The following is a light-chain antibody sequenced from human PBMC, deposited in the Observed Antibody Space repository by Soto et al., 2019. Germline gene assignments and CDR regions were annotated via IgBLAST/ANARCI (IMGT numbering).Light chain of an antibody. CDR2: DAS. V-gene: IGKV3-11*01. Sequence: EIVLTQSPATLSLSPGERATLSCRASQSVSSYLAWYQQKPGQAPRLLIYDASNRATGIPARFSGSGSGTDFTITISSLEPEDFAVYYCQQRSNWPPVFGPGTKVDIK. CDR1: QSVSSY. J-gene: IGKJ3*01. CDR3: QQRSNWPPV.